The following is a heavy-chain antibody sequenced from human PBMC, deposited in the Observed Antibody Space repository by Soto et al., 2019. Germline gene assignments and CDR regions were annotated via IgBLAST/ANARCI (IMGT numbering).Heavy chain of an antibody. CDR1: GGTFSSYA. CDR3: AGYPLGRGGDDAFDS. J-gene: IGHJ3*02. CDR2: IIPIFGTA. D-gene: IGHD4-17*01. Sequence: QVQLVQSGAEVKKPGSSVKVSCKASGGTFSSYAISWVRQAPGQGLEWMGGIIPIFGTANYAQKFQGRVTITADESTSTAYMELSSLRSEDTAVYSCAGYPLGRGGDDAFDSWGQGTMVTVSS. V-gene: IGHV1-69*12.